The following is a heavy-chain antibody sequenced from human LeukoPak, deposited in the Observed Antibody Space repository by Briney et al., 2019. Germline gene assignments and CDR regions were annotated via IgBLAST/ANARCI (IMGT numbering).Heavy chain of an antibody. CDR3: ARGQVFFHSSGYYWV. J-gene: IGHJ4*02. V-gene: IGHV3-11*04. CDR2: ISSSGSTI. Sequence: GGSLRLSCAASGFTFSDYYMSWIRQAPGKGLEWVSYISSSGSTIYYADTVKGRFTISRDNAKNSLYLQMNSLRAEDTAVYYCARGQVFFHSSGYYWVWGQGTLVTVSS. CDR1: GFTFSDYY. D-gene: IGHD3-22*01.